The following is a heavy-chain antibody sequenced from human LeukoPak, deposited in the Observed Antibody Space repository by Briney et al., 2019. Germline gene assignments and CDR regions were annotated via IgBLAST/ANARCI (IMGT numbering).Heavy chain of an antibody. V-gene: IGHV3-33*01. CDR1: GFTFSTYG. D-gene: IGHD7-27*01. Sequence: GRSLRLSCAASGFTFSTYGMHWVRQAPGKGLEWVALIWFDGSKRYYGDSLKGRFTVSRDNSKNTLYLQVDSLRAEDTAVYYCASDKLGTDAFDIWGQGTVVTVSS. J-gene: IGHJ3*02. CDR2: IWFDGSKR. CDR3: ASDKLGTDAFDI.